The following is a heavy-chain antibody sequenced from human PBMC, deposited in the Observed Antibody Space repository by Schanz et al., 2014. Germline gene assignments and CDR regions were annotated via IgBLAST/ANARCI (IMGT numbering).Heavy chain of an antibody. J-gene: IGHJ4*02. V-gene: IGHV1-18*01. CDR1: GYTFSSYG. D-gene: IGHD6-6*01. CDR2: INGYNGHT. CDR3: ARDQSPYTNSSDVRYFDY. Sequence: QVQLVQSGAEVKKPGASVKVSCKASGYTFSSYGITWVRQAPGQGLEWMGWINGYNGHTLYAQKFQGRVTMTTDTSTSTSYMELSSLRSEDTAMYYCARDQSPYTNSSDVRYFDYWGQGSLVAVSS.